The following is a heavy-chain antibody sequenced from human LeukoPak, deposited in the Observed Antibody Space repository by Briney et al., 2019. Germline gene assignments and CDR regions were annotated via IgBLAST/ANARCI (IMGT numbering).Heavy chain of an antibody. Sequence: GGSLRLSCAASGFTFSSYGMHWVRQAPGKGLEWVAVISYDGSNKYYADSVKGRFTISRDNSKNTLYLQMNSLRAEDTAVYYCAKSMGYYDAFDIWGQGTMATVSS. CDR1: GFTFSSYG. V-gene: IGHV3-30*18. CDR2: ISYDGSNK. J-gene: IGHJ3*02. CDR3: AKSMGYYDAFDI. D-gene: IGHD2-15*01.